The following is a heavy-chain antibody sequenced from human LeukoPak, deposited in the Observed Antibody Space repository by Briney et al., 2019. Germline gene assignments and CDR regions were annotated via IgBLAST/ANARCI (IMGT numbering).Heavy chain of an antibody. Sequence: GGSLRLSCAASGFTVSSNYMSWVRQAPGEGLEWLSAINGRGITYYAGSVKGRFTISRDNSENTLYLQMNSLTVDDTAVYFCAKERQTGDYFTSDYWGQGTLVTVSS. CDR2: INGRGIT. V-gene: IGHV3-53*01. D-gene: IGHD4-17*01. J-gene: IGHJ4*02. CDR1: GFTVSSNY. CDR3: AKERQTGDYFTSDY.